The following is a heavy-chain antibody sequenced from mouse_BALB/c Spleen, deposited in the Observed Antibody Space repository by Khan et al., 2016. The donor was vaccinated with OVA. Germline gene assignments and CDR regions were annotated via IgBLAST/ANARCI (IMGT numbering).Heavy chain of an antibody. J-gene: IGHJ2*01. CDR3: ARGNDYGYYFDY. D-gene: IGHD1-1*01. Sequence: EVQLQESGPGLVKPSQSLSLTCTVTGYSITSGYAWNWIRQFPGNKLEWMGYISYSGGTSYNPSLKSRISITRDTSKNQFFLQLNSVTTEDTATDYCARGNDYGYYFDYWGQGTPLTVSS. V-gene: IGHV3-2*02. CDR2: ISYSGGT. CDR1: GYSITSGYA.